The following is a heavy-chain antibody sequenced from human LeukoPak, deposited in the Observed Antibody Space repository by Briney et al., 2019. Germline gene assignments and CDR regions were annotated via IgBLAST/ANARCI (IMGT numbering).Heavy chain of an antibody. CDR1: GGTFSKYS. CDR3: ARASSDDTAMATPFAY. D-gene: IGHD5-18*01. CDR2: IIPIFGTA. Sequence: SVKVSCKASGGTFSKYSINWVRQAPGQGLEWMGGIIPIFGTANYVQKFQGRVTTTADEPTRTAYMELSRLRSEDTAVYYCARASSDDTAMATPFAYWGQGTLVTVSS. V-gene: IGHV1-69*13. J-gene: IGHJ4*02.